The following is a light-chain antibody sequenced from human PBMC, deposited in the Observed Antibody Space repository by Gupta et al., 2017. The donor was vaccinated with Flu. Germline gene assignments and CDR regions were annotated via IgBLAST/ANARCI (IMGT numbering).Light chain of an antibody. CDR2: LGS. CDR1: QSLLHSNGYNY. V-gene: IGKV2-28*01. J-gene: IGKJ2*01. CDR3: WQSLQHPPFT. Sequence: DIVMTQSPLSLPVTPGEPSSISCRSSQSLLHSNGYNYLDWYLQKPAQAPHLLIYLGSHRDAGVPDRFGGSGCAKDFTLKISRGEPEDFGVYYCWQSLQHPPFTFGQGTKVDIK.